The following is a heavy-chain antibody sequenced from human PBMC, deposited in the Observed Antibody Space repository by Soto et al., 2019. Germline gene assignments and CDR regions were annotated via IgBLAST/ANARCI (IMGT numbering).Heavy chain of an antibody. J-gene: IGHJ4*02. CDR3: ARAYGGYADY. Sequence: QVQLQESGPGLVKPSETLSLTCTVSGGSISSYYWSWIRQPPGKGLEWIGYIYYSGSTNYNPSLKRRATISVDTSKNQSSLKLSSVTAADTAVYYCARAYGGYADYWGQGALVTVSS. V-gene: IGHV4-59*01. D-gene: IGHD5-12*01. CDR2: IYYSGST. CDR1: GGSISSYY.